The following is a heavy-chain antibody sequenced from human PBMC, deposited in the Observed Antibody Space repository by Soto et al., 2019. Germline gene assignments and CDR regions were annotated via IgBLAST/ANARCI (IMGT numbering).Heavy chain of an antibody. Sequence: SETLSLTCTVSGGSISSSSYYWGWIRQPPGKRQEWIGSIYYSGSTYYNPSLKSRVTISVDTSKNQFSLKLSSVTAADTAVYYCAKGTYRYYDFWSGYEYGMDVWGQGTTVTVSS. J-gene: IGHJ6*02. CDR1: GGSISSSSYY. D-gene: IGHD3-3*01. V-gene: IGHV4-39*01. CDR2: IYYSGST. CDR3: AKGTYRYYDFWSGYEYGMDV.